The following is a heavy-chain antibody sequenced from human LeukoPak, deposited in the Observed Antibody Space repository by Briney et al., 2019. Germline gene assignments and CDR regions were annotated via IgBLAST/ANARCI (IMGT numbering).Heavy chain of an antibody. Sequence: ASVKVSCKASGYTFTGYYMHWVRQAPGQGLEWMGWINPNSGGTNYAQKLQGRVTMTRDTSISTAYMVLSRLRSDDTAVYYCARDTGAARLWFDPWGQGTLVTVSS. D-gene: IGHD6-6*01. CDR3: ARDTGAARLWFDP. V-gene: IGHV1-2*02. CDR2: INPNSGGT. J-gene: IGHJ5*02. CDR1: GYTFTGYY.